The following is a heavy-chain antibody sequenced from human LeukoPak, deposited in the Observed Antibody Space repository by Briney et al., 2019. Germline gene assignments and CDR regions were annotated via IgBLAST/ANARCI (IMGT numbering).Heavy chain of an antibody. J-gene: IGHJ5*02. V-gene: IGHV4-39*01. Sequence: SETLSLTCTVSGGSISSSSYYWGWIRQPPGKGLEWIGSIYYSGSTYYNPSLKSRVTISVDTSKNQFSLKLSSVTAADTAVYYCARRGGSSSWYYWFDPWGQGTLVTVSS. CDR2: IYYSGST. CDR3: ARRGGSSSWYYWFDP. D-gene: IGHD6-13*01. CDR1: GGSISSSSYY.